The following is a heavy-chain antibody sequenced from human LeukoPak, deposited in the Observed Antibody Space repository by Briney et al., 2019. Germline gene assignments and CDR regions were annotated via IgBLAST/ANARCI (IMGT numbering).Heavy chain of an antibody. V-gene: IGHV4-39*01. D-gene: IGHD6-19*01. CDR3: ASLWAAVADYYYYGMDV. CDR2: IYYSGST. J-gene: IGHJ6*02. CDR1: GGSISSSSYY. Sequence: SETLSLTCTVSGGSISSSSYYWGWIRQPPGKGLEWIGSIYYSGSTYYNPSLKSRVTISVDTSKNQFSLKLSSVTAADTAVYYCASLWAAVADYYYYGMDVWGQGTTVTVSS.